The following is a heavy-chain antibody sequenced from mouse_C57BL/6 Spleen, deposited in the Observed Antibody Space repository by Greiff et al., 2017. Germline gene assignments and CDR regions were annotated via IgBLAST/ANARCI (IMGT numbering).Heavy chain of an antibody. CDR1: GYSFTGYF. J-gene: IGHJ1*03. V-gene: IGHV1-20*01. CDR3: ARGGTWYFDV. Sequence: VHVKQSGPELVKPGDSVKISCKASGYSFTGYFMNWVMQSHGKSLEWIGRINPYNGDTFYNQKFKGKATLTVDKSSSTAHMELRSLTSEDSAVYYCARGGTWYFDVWGTGTTVTVSS. CDR2: INPYNGDT.